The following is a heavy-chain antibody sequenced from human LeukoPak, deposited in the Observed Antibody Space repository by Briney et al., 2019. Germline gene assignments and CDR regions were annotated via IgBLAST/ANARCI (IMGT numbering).Heavy chain of an antibody. V-gene: IGHV4-38-2*01. CDR3: ASGEGYNSWAFRFDP. Sequence: KSSETLSLTCEVSGGSISGYYWGWIRQPPGKGLEWIGTLYHSGTTYYKPFLESRITMSIDTSKNQFSLSLRSVTAADTAVYYCASGEGYNSWAFRFDPWGQGTLVTVAS. CDR2: LYHSGTT. CDR1: GGSISGYY. J-gene: IGHJ5*02. D-gene: IGHD5-24*01.